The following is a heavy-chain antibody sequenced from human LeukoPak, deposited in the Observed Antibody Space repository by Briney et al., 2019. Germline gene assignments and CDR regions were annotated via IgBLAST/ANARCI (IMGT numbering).Heavy chain of an antibody. V-gene: IGHV3-74*01. D-gene: IGHD7-27*01. Sequence: GGSLRLSCAASRFTFSSYWMHWVRQAPGKGLVWVSRINSDGSNTGYADSVKGRFTISRDNAKNTLYLQMNSLSAEDTAVYYCATEATLGHWGQGTLVTVSS. J-gene: IGHJ4*02. CDR1: RFTFSSYW. CDR3: ATEATLGH. CDR2: INSDGSNT.